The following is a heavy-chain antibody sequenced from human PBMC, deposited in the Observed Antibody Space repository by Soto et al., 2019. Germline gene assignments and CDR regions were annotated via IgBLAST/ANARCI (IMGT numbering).Heavy chain of an antibody. CDR1: GYTFTYYG. D-gene: IGHD3-3*01. V-gene: IGHV1-18*04. CDR2: ISAYNGYT. CDR3: ARDLVDLWSGYSHY. Sequence: QVQLVQSGAEVKKPGASVKVSCKASGYTFTYYGISWVRQAPGQGLEWMGWISAYNGYTYYAQKLQGRVTMTTDTSTSTAYMELRSLRSDDTAVYYCARDLVDLWSGYSHYWGQGTLVTVSS. J-gene: IGHJ4*02.